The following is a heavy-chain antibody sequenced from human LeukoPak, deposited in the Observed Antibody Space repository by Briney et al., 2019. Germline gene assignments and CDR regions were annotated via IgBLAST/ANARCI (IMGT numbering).Heavy chain of an antibody. CDR3: ARGLGGRRVYYYYGMDV. CDR2: INAGNGNT. J-gene: IGHJ6*04. CDR1: GYTFTSYY. Sequence: ASVKVSCKASGYTFTSYYMHWVRQAPGQGLEWMGWINAGNGNTKYSQKFQGRVTITRDTSASTAYMELSSLRSEDTAVYYCARGLGGRRVYYYYGMDVWGKGTTVTVSS. V-gene: IGHV1-3*01. D-gene: IGHD3-16*01.